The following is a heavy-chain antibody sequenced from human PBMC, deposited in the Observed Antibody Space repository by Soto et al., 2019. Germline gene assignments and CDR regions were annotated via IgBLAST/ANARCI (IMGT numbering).Heavy chain of an antibody. Sequence: GSSVKVSCKASGYTFITYPIHWWRQAPGQSLEWMGWINAGNGDRKYSQKFQGRVTITRDTSASTAYMELSSLRSEDTAVYYCARGIDYAFYFDYWGQGTLVTAPQ. J-gene: IGHJ4*02. CDR1: GYTFITYP. V-gene: IGHV1-3*01. D-gene: IGHD3-3*01. CDR3: ARGIDYAFYFDY. CDR2: INAGNGDR.